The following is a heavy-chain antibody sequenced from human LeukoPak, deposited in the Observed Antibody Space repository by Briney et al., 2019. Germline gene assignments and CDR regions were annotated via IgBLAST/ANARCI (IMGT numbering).Heavy chain of an antibody. CDR3: ARDKGPITIPDYYYGMDV. CDR1: GFIFNSYA. V-gene: IGHV3-11*05. J-gene: IGHJ6*02. CDR2: ISSSSSYT. D-gene: IGHD3-9*01. Sequence: PGGSLRLSCAASGFIFNSYAMSWVRQAPGKGLEWVSYISSSSSYTNYADSVKGRFTISRDNAKNSLYLQMNSLRAEDTAVYYCARDKGPITIPDYYYGMDVWGQGTTVTVSS.